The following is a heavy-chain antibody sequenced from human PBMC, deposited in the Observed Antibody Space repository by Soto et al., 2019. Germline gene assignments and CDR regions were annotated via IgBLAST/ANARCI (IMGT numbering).Heavy chain of an antibody. CDR1: GFTFSTYA. CDR2: ISFDGSNE. J-gene: IGHJ4*02. Sequence: QVQLVESGGGVVQPGRSLRLSCAASGFTFSTYAMHWVRQAPGKGLEWVALISFDGSNEYYADSVKGRFTISRDNSKNTVYLQMNSLRPEDTAVYYCARDRSMIVVVPGYWGQGTLVTVSS. V-gene: IGHV3-30*14. D-gene: IGHD3-22*01. CDR3: ARDRSMIVVVPGY.